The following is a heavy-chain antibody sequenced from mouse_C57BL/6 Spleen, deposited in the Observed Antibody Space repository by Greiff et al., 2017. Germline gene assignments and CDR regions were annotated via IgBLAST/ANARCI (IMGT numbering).Heavy chain of an antibody. CDR2: IWSGGST. Sequence: QVQLQQSGPGLVQPSQSLSITCPVSGFSLTSYGVHWVRQSPGKGLEWLGVIWSGGSTDYNAAFISRLSISKDNSKSQVFFKMNSLQADDTAIYYCARNSDYDDGSGPFDYWGQGTTLTVSS. D-gene: IGHD1-1*01. CDR3: ARNSDYDDGSGPFDY. CDR1: GFSLTSYG. V-gene: IGHV2-2*01. J-gene: IGHJ2*01.